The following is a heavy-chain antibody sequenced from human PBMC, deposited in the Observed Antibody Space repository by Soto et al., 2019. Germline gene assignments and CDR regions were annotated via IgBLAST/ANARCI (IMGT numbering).Heavy chain of an antibody. V-gene: IGHV3-48*03. Sequence: EVELVESGGGLVQPGGSLRLSCEASGFTFTTYEFNWVRQAPGKGLEWVAFISNLAGTEYYADSVKGRFSISRDNAKNSVHLRMHSLRVEDTAVYYCARVHSSGSDLDYLYFGVDVWGQGTTVTVSS. CDR3: ARVHSSGSDLDYLYFGVDV. CDR1: GFTFTTYE. J-gene: IGHJ6*02. CDR2: ISNLAGTE. D-gene: IGHD6-19*01.